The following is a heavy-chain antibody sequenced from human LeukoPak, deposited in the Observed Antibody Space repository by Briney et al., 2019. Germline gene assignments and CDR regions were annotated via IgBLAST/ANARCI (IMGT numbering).Heavy chain of an antibody. CDR2: INPSGGST. CDR1: GYTFTSYY. J-gene: IGHJ4*02. D-gene: IGHD3-3*01. V-gene: IGHV1-46*01. Sequence: ASVKVSCKASGYTFTSYYMHWVRQAPGQGLEWMGIINPSGGSTSYAQKFRGRVTMTRDTSTSTVYMELSSLRSEDTGVYYCARELRIAIFGVASDYWGQGTLVTVSS. CDR3: ARELRIAIFGVASDY.